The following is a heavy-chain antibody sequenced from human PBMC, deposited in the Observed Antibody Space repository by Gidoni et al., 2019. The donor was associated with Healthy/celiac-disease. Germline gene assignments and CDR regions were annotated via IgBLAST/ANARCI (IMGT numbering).Heavy chain of an antibody. CDR3: ARGVPGVAVAVP. D-gene: IGHD6-19*01. Sequence: QLQLQESGPGLVKPSETLSLTCTVSGGSLSSSSYYWGWIRQPPGKGLEWIGSIYYSGSTYYNPSLKSRVTISVDTSKNQFSLKLSSVTAADTAVYYCARGVPGVAVAVPWGRGTLVTVSS. V-gene: IGHV4-39*01. CDR1: GGSLSSSSYY. CDR2: IYYSGST. J-gene: IGHJ2*01.